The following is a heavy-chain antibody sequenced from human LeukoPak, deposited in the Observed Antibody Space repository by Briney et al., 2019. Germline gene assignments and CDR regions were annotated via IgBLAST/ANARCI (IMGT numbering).Heavy chain of an antibody. Sequence: GASVKVSCKASGYTFTSYYMHWVRQAPGQGLEWMGIINPSGGSTSYAQKFQGRVTMTRDMSTSTVYMELSSLRSEDTAVYYCARVDLGYCSSTSCYKWYRFDYWGQGTLVTVSS. CDR3: ARVDLGYCSSTSCYKWYRFDY. D-gene: IGHD2-2*02. J-gene: IGHJ4*02. CDR1: GYTFTSYY. V-gene: IGHV1-46*01. CDR2: INPSGGST.